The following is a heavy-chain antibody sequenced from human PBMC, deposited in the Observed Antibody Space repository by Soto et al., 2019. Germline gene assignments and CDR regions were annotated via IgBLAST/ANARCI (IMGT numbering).Heavy chain of an antibody. J-gene: IGHJ4*02. D-gene: IGHD2-21*02. CDR1: GFIFSNYA. CDR3: VRGTCYDCWNIDY. Sequence: TVGSLRLSCAASGFIFSNYAMHWVRQAPGKGLEWMAVIPDDGDKIHYADSVKGRFTISRDNSKNTLYLQINSLRVEDTAVYYCVRGTCYDCWNIDYWGQGTQVTVSS. V-gene: IGHV3-30-3*01. CDR2: IPDDGDKI.